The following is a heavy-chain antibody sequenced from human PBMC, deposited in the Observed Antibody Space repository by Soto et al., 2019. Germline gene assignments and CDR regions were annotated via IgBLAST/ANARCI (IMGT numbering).Heavy chain of an antibody. J-gene: IGHJ5*02. CDR3: AREVAAAANWVDP. D-gene: IGHD6-13*01. CDR2: IWYDGSNK. CDR1: GFTFSSYG. V-gene: IGHV3-33*01. Sequence: QVQLVESGGGVVQPGRSLRLSCAASGFTFSSYGMHWVRQAPGKGLEWVAVIWYDGSNKYYADSVKCRFTISRDNSKNTLYLQMNSLRAEDTAVYYCAREVAAAANWVDPWGQGTMVTVSS.